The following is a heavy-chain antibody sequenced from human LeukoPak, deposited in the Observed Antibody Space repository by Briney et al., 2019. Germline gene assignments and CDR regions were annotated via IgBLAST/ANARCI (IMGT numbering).Heavy chain of an antibody. CDR1: GFPFSTYG. Sequence: GGSLRLSCAGSGFPFSTYGMHWVRQAPGKGLEWLGYVWFDGSNSDYVDPVKGRLTSSRNDSKNTVFLQMNSLRAEDTAVYHCAKFAGSDDTGSFDLWGQGTPVTVSS. CDR2: VWFDGSNS. CDR3: AKFAGSDDTGSFDL. J-gene: IGHJ4*02. V-gene: IGHV3-33*03. D-gene: IGHD3-10*01.